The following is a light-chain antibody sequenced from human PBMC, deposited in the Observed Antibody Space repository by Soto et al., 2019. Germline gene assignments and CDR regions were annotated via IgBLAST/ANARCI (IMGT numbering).Light chain of an antibody. CDR3: QQYNNWPPMA. CDR1: QSVSSN. V-gene: IGKV3-15*01. Sequence: EIVMTQSPATLSVYPGERATLSCRASQSVSSNLAWYQQKPGQAPRLLIYGASTRATGIPARFSGSGSGTEFNLTISNLQSEDFAVYYCQQYNNWPPMAFGQGTKVEIK. J-gene: IGKJ1*01. CDR2: GAS.